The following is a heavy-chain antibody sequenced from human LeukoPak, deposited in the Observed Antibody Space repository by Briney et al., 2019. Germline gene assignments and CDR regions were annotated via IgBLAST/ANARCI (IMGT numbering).Heavy chain of an antibody. J-gene: IGHJ3*02. V-gene: IGHV4-34*01. Sequence: PSETLSLTCAVYGGSFSGYYWSWIRQPPGKGLEWIGEINHSGSTNYNPSLKSRVTISVDTSKNQFSLKLSSVTAADTAVYYCARLGRWLRAFDIWGQGTMVTVSS. CDR1: GGSFSGYY. D-gene: IGHD5-12*01. CDR3: ARLGRWLRAFDI. CDR2: INHSGST.